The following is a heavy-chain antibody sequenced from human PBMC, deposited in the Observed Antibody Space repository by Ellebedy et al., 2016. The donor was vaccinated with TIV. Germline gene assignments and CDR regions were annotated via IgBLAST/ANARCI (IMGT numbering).Heavy chain of an antibody. J-gene: IGHJ3*02. CDR1: GFSISSHR. CDR3: ARHSGGNGFDI. Sequence: GESLKISCAASGFSISSHRMHWVRHAAGKGLVWVSHISSDGSDTSYADSVKGRFILSRDNAENTLDLQMSSLRAEDTALYYSARHSGGNGFDIWGQGTMVTVSP. V-gene: IGHV3-74*01. D-gene: IGHD1-14*01. CDR2: ISSDGSDT.